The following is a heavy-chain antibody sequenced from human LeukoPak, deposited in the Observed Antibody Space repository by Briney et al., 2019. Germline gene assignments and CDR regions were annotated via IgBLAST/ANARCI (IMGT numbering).Heavy chain of an antibody. Sequence: SETLSLTCTVSGGSLSGYYWSWIRQPPGKGLETIGYVFHSGSAPYNPSLKSRVTLSEDTSKNQFSLRLISVTAADTAVYYCAREISDSSGRDAFDIWGQGTVVTVSS. CDR1: GGSLSGYY. D-gene: IGHD3-22*01. CDR2: VFHSGSA. CDR3: AREISDSSGRDAFDI. V-gene: IGHV4-59*01. J-gene: IGHJ3*02.